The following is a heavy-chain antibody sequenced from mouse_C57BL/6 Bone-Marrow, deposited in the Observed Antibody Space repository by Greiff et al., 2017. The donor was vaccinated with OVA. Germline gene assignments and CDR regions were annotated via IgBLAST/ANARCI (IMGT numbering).Heavy chain of an antibody. J-gene: IGHJ4*01. CDR2: IWSGGST. Sequence: VQLQESGPGLVQPSQSLSITCTVSGFSLTSYGVHWVRQSPGKGLEWLGVIWSGGSTDHNAAFISRLSISKDNSKSQVFFKMNSLQADDTAIYYCASYDYEAMDYWGQGTSVTVSS. CDR3: ASYDYEAMDY. V-gene: IGHV2-2*01. D-gene: IGHD1-1*02. CDR1: GFSLTSYG.